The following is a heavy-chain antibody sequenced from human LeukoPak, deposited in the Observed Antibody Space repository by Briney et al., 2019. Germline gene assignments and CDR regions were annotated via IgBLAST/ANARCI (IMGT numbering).Heavy chain of an antibody. V-gene: IGHV4-39*01. CDR1: GGSLSSSTYC. D-gene: IGHD3-3*02. CDR3: ARHIAFHANLDY. Sequence: PSGTPSPTRPVSGGSLSSSTYCRGWGPPPPGEGLEWIGCMYYSGSPSYSSSLKGRVTISLDTPKSQFSLRLNSVTASDTAVYYCARHIAFHANLDYGGQGTLSPSPQ. CDR2: MYYSGSP. J-gene: IGHJ4*02.